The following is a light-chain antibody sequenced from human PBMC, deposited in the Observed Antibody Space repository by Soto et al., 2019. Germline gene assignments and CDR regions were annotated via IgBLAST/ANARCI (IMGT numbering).Light chain of an antibody. CDR3: QTYNSAL. J-gene: IGKJ3*01. CDR1: QGISNY. Sequence: DIQMTQSPSSLSASVGDRVTITCRASQGISNYLAWYQQKPGKVPKLLIYAASTLQSGVPSRFSGSGSGTDFTLTISSLQPEEVATYYCQTYNSALFGPGTKVDIK. CDR2: AAS. V-gene: IGKV1-27*01.